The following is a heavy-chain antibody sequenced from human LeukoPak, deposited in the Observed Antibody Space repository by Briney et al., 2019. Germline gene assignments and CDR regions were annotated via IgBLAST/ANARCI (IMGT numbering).Heavy chain of an antibody. D-gene: IGHD1-26*01. J-gene: IGHJ4*02. V-gene: IGHV3-30*02. Sequence: HPGGSLRLSCAASGFTFSSYGMHWVRQAPGKGLEWVAFIRYDGSNKYYADSVKGRFTISRDNAKNSLYLQMNSLRAEDTAVYYCAKDSGSYYFDYWGQGTLVTVSS. CDR3: AKDSGSYYFDY. CDR1: GFTFSSYG. CDR2: IRYDGSNK.